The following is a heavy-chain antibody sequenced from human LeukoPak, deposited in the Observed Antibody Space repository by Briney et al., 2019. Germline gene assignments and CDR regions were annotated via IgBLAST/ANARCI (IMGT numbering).Heavy chain of an antibody. Sequence: ASVKVSCKASGGTFSSYTISWVRQAPGQGLEWMGRIIPILGIANYAQKFQGRVTITADKSTSTAYMGLSSLRSEDTAVYYCASPLNVERGYSYGYYYWGQGTLVTVSS. V-gene: IGHV1-69*02. J-gene: IGHJ4*02. D-gene: IGHD5-18*01. CDR3: ASPLNVERGYSYGYYY. CDR2: IIPILGIA. CDR1: GGTFSSYT.